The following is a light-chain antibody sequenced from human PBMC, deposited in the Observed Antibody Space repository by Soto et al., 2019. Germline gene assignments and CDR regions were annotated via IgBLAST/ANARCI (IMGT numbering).Light chain of an antibody. Sequence: DIQMTQSPSSLSASVGDRVTITCRASQIISNYLNWYHQQPGKAPNLLIYAASSLQSGVPSRFSGSGSGTDFTLTISSLQPEDFATYYCQQSYSTPWTFGQGTKVEIK. CDR1: QIISNY. J-gene: IGKJ1*01. CDR2: AAS. CDR3: QQSYSTPWT. V-gene: IGKV1-39*01.